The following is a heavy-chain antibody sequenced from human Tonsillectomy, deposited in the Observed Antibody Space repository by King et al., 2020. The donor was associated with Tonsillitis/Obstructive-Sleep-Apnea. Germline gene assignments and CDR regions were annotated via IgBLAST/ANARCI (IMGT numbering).Heavy chain of an antibody. V-gene: IGHV1-2*04. D-gene: IGHD2-15*01. CDR3: AREYCSGGSCYSGSGWFDP. J-gene: IGHJ5*02. Sequence: VQLVESGAEVKKPGASVTVSCTASGYTFTGYYMHWVRQAPGQGLEWMGWINPNSGGTNYAQKFQGWVTMTRDTSISTAYMELSRLRSDDTAVYYCAREYCSGGSCYSGSGWFDPWGQGTLVTVSS. CDR1: GYTFTGYY. CDR2: INPNSGGT.